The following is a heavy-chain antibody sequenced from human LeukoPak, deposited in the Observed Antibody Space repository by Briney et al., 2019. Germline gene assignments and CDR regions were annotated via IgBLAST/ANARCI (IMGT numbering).Heavy chain of an antibody. CDR2: ISTYNGHT. D-gene: IGHD3-10*01. J-gene: IGHJ4*02. Sequence: ASVKVSCKTSGYTFASYGVTWVRQDPGQGLEWMGWISTYNGHTNYAQKLQGRVTMTTDTSTSTAYMELRSLRSDDTAVYYCARQVDSTMALPDYWGQGTLVPVSS. CDR1: GYTFASYG. CDR3: ARQVDSTMALPDY. V-gene: IGHV1-18*01.